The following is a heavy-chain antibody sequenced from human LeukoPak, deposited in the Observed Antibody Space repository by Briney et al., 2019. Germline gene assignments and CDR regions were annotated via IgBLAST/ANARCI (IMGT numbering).Heavy chain of an antibody. CDR1: GYTFTGYY. CDR3: ATAYSGYDQGFDY. CDR2: INPNSGGT. D-gene: IGHD5-12*01. Sequence: ASVKVSCKASGYTFTGYYMHWVRQAPGQGLEWMGWINPNSGGTNYAQKFQGRVTMTRDTSISTAYMELSRLRSDDTAVYYCATAYSGYDQGFDYWGLGTLVTVSS. V-gene: IGHV1-2*02. J-gene: IGHJ4*02.